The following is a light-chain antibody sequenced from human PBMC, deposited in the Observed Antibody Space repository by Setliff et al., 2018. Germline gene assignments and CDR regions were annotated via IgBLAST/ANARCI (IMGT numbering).Light chain of an antibody. CDR3: AAWDAKLSAYV. V-gene: IGLV1-44*01. CDR2: SNN. CDR1: SSNIGTNT. Sequence: QSVLTQPPSASGTPGQRVTISCSGGSSNIGTNTVNWYQQLPGTAPKLLMHSNNQRPSGVPDRFSGSKSGTSASLAISGLQSEDEADYYCAAWDAKLSAYVFGIGTKVTVL. J-gene: IGLJ1*01.